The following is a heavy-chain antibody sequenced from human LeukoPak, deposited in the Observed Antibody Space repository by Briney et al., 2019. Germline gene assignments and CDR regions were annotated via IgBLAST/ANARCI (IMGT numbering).Heavy chain of an antibody. CDR3: ARVISDYYDSSGYPDAFDI. J-gene: IGHJ3*02. V-gene: IGHV1-18*01. D-gene: IGHD3-22*01. CDR1: GYTFTSYG. Sequence: GASVKVSCKASGYTFTSYGISWVRQAPGQGLEWMGWISAYNGSTNYAQKLQGRVTMTTDTSTSTAYMELRSLRSDDTAVYYCARVISDYYDSSGYPDAFDIWGQGTMVTVSS. CDR2: ISAYNGST.